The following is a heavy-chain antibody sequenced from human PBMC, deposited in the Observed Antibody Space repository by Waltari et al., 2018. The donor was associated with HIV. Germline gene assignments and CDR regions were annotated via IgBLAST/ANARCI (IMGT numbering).Heavy chain of an antibody. CDR1: GYTFPSYG. CDR2: ISTYNGNT. Sequence: QVQLVQSGAEVKKPGASVKVSCKASGYTFPSYGLSWVRQAPGQGLEWMGWISTYNGNTNYVQKLQGRVTMTTDTSTNTAYMDLRSLRSDDTAVYYCAREMYDTSGYYYFDYWGQGTLVTVSS. J-gene: IGHJ4*02. D-gene: IGHD3-22*01. CDR3: AREMYDTSGYYYFDY. V-gene: IGHV1-18*01.